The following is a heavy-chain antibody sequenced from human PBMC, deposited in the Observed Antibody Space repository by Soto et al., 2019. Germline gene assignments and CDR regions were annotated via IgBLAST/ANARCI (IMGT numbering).Heavy chain of an antibody. CDR3: AREMYDSSGYCFDY. V-gene: IGHV4-4*07. D-gene: IGHD3-22*01. Sequence: TSETLTIRWSVYCGSISSYDWSWIRQPAGRGLEWLGSIYTIGRTHDNPCLKSRDTMSVDKSKNQFSLKLSSVTAADTAVYYCAREMYDSSGYCFDYWGQRTLVTVS. CDR1: CGSISSYD. J-gene: IGHJ4*02. CDR2: IYTIGRT.